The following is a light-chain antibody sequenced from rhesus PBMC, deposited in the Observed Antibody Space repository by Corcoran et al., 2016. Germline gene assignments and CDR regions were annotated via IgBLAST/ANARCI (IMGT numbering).Light chain of an antibody. CDR1: ENVNNY. V-gene: IGKV1-74*01. CDR3: QHGYGTPFT. CDR2: KAS. J-gene: IGKJ3*01. Sequence: DIQMTQAPSSLSASVGDRVTITCRASENVNNYLNWYQQTPGKDPKLLIYKASTLQSGVPSRFSGIGSGTDYTFTISSLQPEDVATYYCQHGYGTPFTFGPGTKPDIK.